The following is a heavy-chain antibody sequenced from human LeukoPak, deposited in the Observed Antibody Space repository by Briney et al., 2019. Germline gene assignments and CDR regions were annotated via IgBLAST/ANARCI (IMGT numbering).Heavy chain of an antibody. J-gene: IGHJ6*03. CDR1: GGSISSSSYY. CDR2: IYYSGST. V-gene: IGHV4-39*01. Sequence: NPSETLSLTFSVSGGSISSSSYYCGWVRQPAGKGLEWIGCIYYSGSTYYHPSINKRVTMSVDKAKNQFSLRLNSVTAADTAVYYCASPLVEELAVANYYYDMDVWGKGTTVTVSS. CDR3: ASPLVEELAVANYYYDMDV. D-gene: IGHD6-19*01.